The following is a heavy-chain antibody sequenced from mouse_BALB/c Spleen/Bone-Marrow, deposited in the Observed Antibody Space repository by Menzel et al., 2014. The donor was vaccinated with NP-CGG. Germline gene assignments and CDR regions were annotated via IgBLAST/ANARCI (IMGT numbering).Heavy chain of an antibody. J-gene: IGHJ2*01. V-gene: IGHV5-9-3*01. Sequence: EVQLVESGGGLVKPGGSLKLSCAASGFTFSSYAMSWVRQTPEKRLEWVATISSGGSYTYYPGSVKGRFTISRDNAKNTLYLQMSSLRSEDTAMYYCARHGITRLLDYRGQGTTLTVSS. D-gene: IGHD2-4*01. CDR3: ARHGITRLLDY. CDR2: ISSGGSYT. CDR1: GFTFSSYA.